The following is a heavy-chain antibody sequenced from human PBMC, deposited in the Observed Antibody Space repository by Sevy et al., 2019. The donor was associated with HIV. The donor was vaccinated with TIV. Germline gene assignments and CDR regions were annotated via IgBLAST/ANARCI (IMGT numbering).Heavy chain of an antibody. CDR1: GFAFSTHA. D-gene: IGHD1-26*01. CDR3: ARDGGYSIKWYPLY. Sequence: GGSLRLSCAASGFAFSTHAMHWVRQAPGKGLEWVAVISYEGTDAFYAASVGGRFTISRDNSKNMLSLQINSLKPEDTAVYYCARDGGYSIKWYPLYWGQGTLVTVSS. J-gene: IGHJ4*02. CDR2: ISYEGTDA. V-gene: IGHV3-30-3*01.